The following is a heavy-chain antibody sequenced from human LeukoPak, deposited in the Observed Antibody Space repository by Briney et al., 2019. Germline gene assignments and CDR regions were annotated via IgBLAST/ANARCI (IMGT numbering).Heavy chain of an antibody. D-gene: IGHD6-19*01. V-gene: IGHV1-18*01. CDR3: NAISVTGTFDY. Sequence: GASVKVSCKTSGYTFTTYGIIWVRQAPGERLEWIGWISSYNGNTNYAQKFQGRVTRTRDTSISRAYMELSTLTSDDTAVYFCNAISVTGTFDYWGQGTLVTVSS. CDR2: ISSYNGNT. CDR1: GYTFTTYG. J-gene: IGHJ4*02.